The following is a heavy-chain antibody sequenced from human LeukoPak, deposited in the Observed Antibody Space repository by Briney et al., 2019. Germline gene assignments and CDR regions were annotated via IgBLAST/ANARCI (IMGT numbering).Heavy chain of an antibody. CDR2: ISAYNGNA. CDR3: ARDYYYDSSGYVDY. CDR1: GYTFTSYG. Sequence: GASVKLSCKASGYTFTSYGISWVRQPPGQGLEWMGWISAYNGNANYAQNLQGRINMTTDTSTRTAYMRLTSLRSDDTAVYYCARDYYYDSSGYVDYWGQGTLVTVSS. D-gene: IGHD3-22*01. J-gene: IGHJ4*02. V-gene: IGHV1-18*01.